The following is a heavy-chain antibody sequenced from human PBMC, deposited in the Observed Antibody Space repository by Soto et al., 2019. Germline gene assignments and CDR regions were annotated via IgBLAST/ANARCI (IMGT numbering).Heavy chain of an antibody. CDR1: RASIISLD. J-gene: IGHJ4*02. D-gene: IGHD3-10*01. CDR3: GPRRRGGCLGVFAY. Sequence: PSETLSLTCTVSRASIISLDWSWIRQHPGKGPEWIGCVYHSGFTNYNPSPESRVTMSLDTSKNQFSLKLNSVTAADTAVSFCGPRRRGGCLGVFAYRRQGTSVPAS. CDR2: VYHSGFT. V-gene: IGHV4-59*11.